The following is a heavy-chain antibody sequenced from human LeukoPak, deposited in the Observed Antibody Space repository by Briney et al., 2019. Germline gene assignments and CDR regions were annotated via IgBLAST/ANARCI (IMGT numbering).Heavy chain of an antibody. Sequence: GGSLRLSCAASGFTFSNFAMHWVRQAPGKGLEWVSYISSSSSTIYYADSVKGRFTISRDNAKNSLYLQMNSLRAEDTAVYYCAALGGYDYWGQGTLVTVSS. J-gene: IGHJ4*02. CDR3: AALGGYDY. V-gene: IGHV3-48*01. D-gene: IGHD2-15*01. CDR2: ISSSSSTI. CDR1: GFTFSNFA.